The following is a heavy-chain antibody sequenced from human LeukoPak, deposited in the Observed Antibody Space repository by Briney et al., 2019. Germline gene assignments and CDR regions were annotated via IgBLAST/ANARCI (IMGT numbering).Heavy chain of an antibody. V-gene: IGHV1-18*01. CDR2: ISSNTGKT. CDR3: AKVAGDRMDY. J-gene: IGHJ4*02. D-gene: IGHD6-13*01. CDR1: GYTFATYG. Sequence: GASVKVSCKASGYTFATYGFCWVRQAPGHRLEWMGWISSNTGKTDYAQKFQGRVTLTTDTSTSTAYMELRSLRPDDTALYYCAKVAGDRMDYWGQGTLLTVSS.